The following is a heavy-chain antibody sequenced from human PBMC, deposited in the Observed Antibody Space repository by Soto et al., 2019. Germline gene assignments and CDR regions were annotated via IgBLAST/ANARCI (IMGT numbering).Heavy chain of an antibody. CDR3: ARQLDFTVFDY. J-gene: IGHJ4*02. CDR1: GGSFSGYY. Sequence: PSETLSLTCAVYGGSFSGYYWSWIRQPPGKGLEWIGEINHSGSTNYNPSLKSRVTISVDTSKNQFSLKLSSVTAADTAAYYCARQLDFTVFDYWGRGTLVTVSS. V-gene: IGHV4-34*01. CDR2: INHSGST. D-gene: IGHD4-17*01.